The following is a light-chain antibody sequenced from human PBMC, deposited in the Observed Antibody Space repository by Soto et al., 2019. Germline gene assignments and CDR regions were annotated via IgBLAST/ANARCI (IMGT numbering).Light chain of an antibody. Sequence: DIQMTQSPSTLSASVGDRVTITCRASQSVRTWLAWYQQKPGKAPKLLIYGASSIHSGVPARFSGSGSGTEFTLTISRLQSDDFATYYCLEYNSYLIYTFGQGTKVDIK. CDR3: LEYNSYLIYT. CDR2: GAS. CDR1: QSVRTW. V-gene: IGKV1-5*03. J-gene: IGKJ2*01.